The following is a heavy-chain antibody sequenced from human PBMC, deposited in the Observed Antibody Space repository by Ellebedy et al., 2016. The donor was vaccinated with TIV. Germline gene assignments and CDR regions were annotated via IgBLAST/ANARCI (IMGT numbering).Heavy chain of an antibody. CDR2: ISSSGFT. Sequence: SETLSLTCTVSGDSINTFYWTWIRQPPGTGLEWIGYISSSGFTKYSPSLKSRVTMSVDSSKNQFSLKLTSVTAADTAVYYCARNVLIFTFDKWYSDLWGRGTLVTVSS. D-gene: IGHD3/OR15-3a*01. V-gene: IGHV4-4*08. CDR3: ARNVLIFTFDKWYSDL. CDR1: GDSINTFY. J-gene: IGHJ2*01.